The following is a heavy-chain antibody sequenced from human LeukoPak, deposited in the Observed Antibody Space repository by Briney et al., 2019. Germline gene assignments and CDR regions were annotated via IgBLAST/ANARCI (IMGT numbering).Heavy chain of an antibody. V-gene: IGHV3-23*01. CDR3: AKDISQGYTFGSIEEDY. J-gene: IGHJ4*02. Sequence: GGSLRLSWAASGSTFSRYAMSWVRQAPGKGLEWLSAISESDGSTYYADSVKGRFTISRDNSKNTLYLQMNSLGADDTAVYFCAKDISQGYTFGSIEEDYWGQGTLVTVSS. CDR2: ISESDGST. D-gene: IGHD5-18*01. CDR1: GSTFSRYA.